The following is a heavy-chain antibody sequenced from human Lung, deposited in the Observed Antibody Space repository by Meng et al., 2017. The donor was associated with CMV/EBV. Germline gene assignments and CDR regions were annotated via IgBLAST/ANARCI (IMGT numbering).Heavy chain of an antibody. J-gene: IGHJ6*02. D-gene: IGHD3-10*01. Sequence: SCAPSNFPFSRHAMHWVLQTPGHGLEWLAVISYDGNNQSYADSVRRRFTLSRENVLNSLSLHMSSLRHEDTAVYSCARALGQFIYYYHGMDVWGQGXTVTVSS. V-gene: IGHV3-30*15. CDR3: ARALGQFIYYYHGMDV. CDR2: ISYDGNNQ. CDR1: NFPFSRHA.